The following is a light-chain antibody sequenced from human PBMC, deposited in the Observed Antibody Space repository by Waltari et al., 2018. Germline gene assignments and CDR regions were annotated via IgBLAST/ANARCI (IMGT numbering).Light chain of an antibody. V-gene: IGLV1-44*01. CDR1: PSNIGSNP. Sequence: QSVLTQPPSASGTPGQTVTISSSGSPSNIGSNPLLWYHQLPGKAPKLPIYSNNQLPSGVPDRFSASKSGTSASLAISGLRSEDEADYYCVSWDDSLNGPAVGGGTKLTVL. CDR2: SNN. J-gene: IGLJ2*01. CDR3: VSWDDSLNGPA.